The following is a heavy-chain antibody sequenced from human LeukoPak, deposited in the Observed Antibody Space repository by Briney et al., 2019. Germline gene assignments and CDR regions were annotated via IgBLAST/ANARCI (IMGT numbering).Heavy chain of an antibody. D-gene: IGHD1-14*01. Sequence: HPARSLRLSCAASGFTFSSYWMHWVRQVPGKGLVWVARINLLGSSITYAYSVKGRFTISRDNAKNTLYLPMDSLRAEDTGVYYCTRSNQADDYWGQGTLATVSS. CDR3: TRSNQADDY. CDR2: INLLGSSI. J-gene: IGHJ4*02. CDR1: GFTFSSYW. V-gene: IGHV3-74*01.